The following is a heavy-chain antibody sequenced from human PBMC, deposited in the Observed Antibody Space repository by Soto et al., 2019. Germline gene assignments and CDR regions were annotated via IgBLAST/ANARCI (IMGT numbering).Heavy chain of an antibody. CDR2: IKSKTDGGTT. Sequence: GGSLRLSCAASGFTFSNAWMNWVRQAPGKGLEWVGRIKSKTDGGTTDYAAPVKGRFTISRDDSKNTLYLQMNSLKTEDTAVYYCTTDTASENYDSSGYYVGVDYWGQGTLVTVSS. D-gene: IGHD3-22*01. V-gene: IGHV3-15*07. CDR3: TTDTASENYDSSGYYVGVDY. CDR1: GFTFSNAW. J-gene: IGHJ4*02.